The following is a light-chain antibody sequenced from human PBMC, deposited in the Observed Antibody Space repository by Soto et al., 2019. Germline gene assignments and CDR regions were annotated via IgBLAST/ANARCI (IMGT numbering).Light chain of an antibody. CDR1: QSVSTY. CDR2: DVS. J-gene: IGKJ1*01. V-gene: IGKV3-11*01. Sequence: EIVLTQSPATLSLSPGERATLSCRASQSVSTYLAWYQQKPGQAPRLLIYDVSKRATGIPAMFSGSGAGTVFTLTIGSLEPEDFAVYYCQQRGNWPWTFGQGTKVEIK. CDR3: QQRGNWPWT.